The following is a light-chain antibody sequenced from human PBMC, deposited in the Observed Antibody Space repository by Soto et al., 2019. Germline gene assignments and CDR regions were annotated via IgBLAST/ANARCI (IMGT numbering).Light chain of an antibody. CDR2: AAS. J-gene: IGKJ3*01. Sequence: DIQMTQSPSSLSASVGDRVTITCRASQSITNYLNWYQHKPGKAPKLLVYAASSLQSGVPSRFSGSGSGTDFTLTISSLQPDDFATYFCQQSHNMPFTFVPGTKVDIK. V-gene: IGKV1-39*01. CDR3: QQSHNMPFT. CDR1: QSITNY.